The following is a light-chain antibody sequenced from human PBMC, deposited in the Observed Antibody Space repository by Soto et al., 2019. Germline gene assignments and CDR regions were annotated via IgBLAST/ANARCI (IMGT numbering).Light chain of an antibody. J-gene: IGKJ3*01. CDR2: AAS. CDR3: QKYGGAPYT. CDR1: QDIRDY. V-gene: IGKV1-27*01. Sequence: DIQMTQSPSSLSASVGDRVTITCRASQDIRDYLVWYQQRPGKVPSLLIYAASTLQSGVPSRFSVSGFGTDFTLTISSLQSEEVATYYCQKYGGAPYTFGPGTKVDLK.